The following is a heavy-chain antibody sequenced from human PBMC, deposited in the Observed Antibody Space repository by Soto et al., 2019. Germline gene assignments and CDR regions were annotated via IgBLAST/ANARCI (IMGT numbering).Heavy chain of an antibody. CDR3: ARDLPPLERALDY. Sequence: EVQLVESGGGLVKPGGSLRLSCAASGFTFSSYSMNWVRQAPGKGLEWVSSISSSSSYIYYADSVKGRFTISRDNAKNSLYLQMNSLRAEDTAVYYWARDLPPLERALDYWGQGALVTVSS. CDR1: GFTFSSYS. V-gene: IGHV3-21*01. CDR2: ISSSSSYI. J-gene: IGHJ4*02.